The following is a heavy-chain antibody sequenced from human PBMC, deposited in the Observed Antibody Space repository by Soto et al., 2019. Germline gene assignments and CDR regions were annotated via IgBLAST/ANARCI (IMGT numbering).Heavy chain of an antibody. Sequence: EVQLVESGGGLVQPGGSQRLSCAASGFTVSNNHLSWVRQAPGKGLEWVSVIFTSGTTFYAESVKGRFTISRDTSKNTVSLQMNSLRVEDTGLYYCTREGYRYGFLIGIDSLGQGAVVSVCS. J-gene: IGHJ4*02. CDR1: GFTVSNNH. V-gene: IGHV3-66*01. D-gene: IGHD5-18*01. CDR3: TREGYRYGFLIGIDS. CDR2: IFTSGTT.